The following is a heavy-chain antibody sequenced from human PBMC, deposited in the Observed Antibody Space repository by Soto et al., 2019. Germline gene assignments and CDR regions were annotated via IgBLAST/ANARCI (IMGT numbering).Heavy chain of an antibody. D-gene: IGHD3-9*01. V-gene: IGHV4-59*01. J-gene: IGHJ3*02. CDR1: GGSISSYY. CDR2: IYYSGST. CDR3: AREECYYILTGPQTAFES. Sequence: SETLSLTCTVSGGSISSYYWSWIRQPPGKGLEWIGYIYYSGSTNYNPSLKSRVTISVDTSKNQFSLKLSSVTAADTAVYYCAREECYYILTGPQTAFESWGQGTVVTVSS.